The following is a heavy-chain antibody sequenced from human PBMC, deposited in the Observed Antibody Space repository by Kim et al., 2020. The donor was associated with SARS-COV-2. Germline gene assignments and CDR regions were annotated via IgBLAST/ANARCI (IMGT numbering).Heavy chain of an antibody. J-gene: IGHJ5*02. CDR3: ARGPQGDSSGYYLAWFDP. CDR2: IIPIFGTA. CDR1: GGTFSSYA. Sequence: SVKVSCKASGGTFSSYAISWVRQAPGQGLEWMGGIIPIFGTANYAQKFQGRVTITADESTSTAYMELSSLRSEDTAVYYCARGPQGDSSGYYLAWFDPWGQGTLVTVSS. D-gene: IGHD3-22*01. V-gene: IGHV1-69*13.